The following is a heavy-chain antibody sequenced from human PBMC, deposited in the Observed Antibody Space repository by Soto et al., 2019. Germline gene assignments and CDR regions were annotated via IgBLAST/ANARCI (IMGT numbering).Heavy chain of an antibody. V-gene: IGHV3-30*18. CDR3: AKDVSYYDSSGYNGFL. CDR1: GFTFSSYG. J-gene: IGHJ4*02. CDR2: ISYDGSNK. D-gene: IGHD3-22*01. Sequence: QVQLVESGGGVVQPGRSLRLSCAASGFTFSSYGMHWVRQAPGKGLEWVAVISYDGSNKYYADSVKGRFTISRDNSKNPLYLQMNSLGAEDTAVYYCAKDVSYYDSSGYNGFLWGQGTLVTVSS.